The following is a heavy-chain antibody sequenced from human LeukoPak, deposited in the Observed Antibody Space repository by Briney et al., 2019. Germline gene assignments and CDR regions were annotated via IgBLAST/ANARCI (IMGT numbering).Heavy chain of an antibody. CDR2: INPNSGDT. Sequence: ASVKVSCKASGYTFTTHHLHWVRQAPGQGLEWMGRINPNSGDTNYAQKFQGRVTMTTDTSISTAYMDLSGLRSDDTAMYYCAREIRRGAGDWFDPWGQGTLVTVSS. CDR1: GYTFTTHH. J-gene: IGHJ5*02. CDR3: AREIRRGAGDWFDP. V-gene: IGHV1-2*06. D-gene: IGHD1-26*01.